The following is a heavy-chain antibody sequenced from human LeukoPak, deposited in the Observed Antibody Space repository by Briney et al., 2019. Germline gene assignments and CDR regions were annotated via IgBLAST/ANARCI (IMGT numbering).Heavy chain of an antibody. V-gene: IGHV1-46*01. D-gene: IGHD6-19*01. CDR3: ARETAVAGTSYGMDV. CDR1: GYTFTSYY. Sequence: ASVKVSCKASGYTFTSYYMHWVRHTPGQGLEWMGIINPSGGSTSYAQKFQGRVTMTRDTSTSTVYMELSSLRSEDTAVYYCARETAVAGTSYGMDVWGQGTTVTVSS. J-gene: IGHJ6*02. CDR2: INPSGGST.